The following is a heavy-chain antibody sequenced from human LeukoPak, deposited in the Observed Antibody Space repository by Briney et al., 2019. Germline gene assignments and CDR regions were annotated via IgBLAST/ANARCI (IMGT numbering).Heavy chain of an antibody. Sequence: GGSLRLSCVASGFSFNNYRMTWVRQAPGKGLEWVANIKQDGSEKQYVDSVKGRFAISRDNAKKSLYLQINTLRAEDTAVYYCARDIFVRGPWGQGTLVTVSS. D-gene: IGHD6-6*01. V-gene: IGHV3-7*03. CDR3: ARDIFVRGP. CDR1: GFSFNNYR. J-gene: IGHJ5*02. CDR2: IKQDGSEK.